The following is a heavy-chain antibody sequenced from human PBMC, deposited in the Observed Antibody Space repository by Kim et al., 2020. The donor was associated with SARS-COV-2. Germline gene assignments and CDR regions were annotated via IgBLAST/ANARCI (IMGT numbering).Heavy chain of an antibody. CDR1: GFTFSSYS. Sequence: GGSLRLSCAASGFTFSSYSMNWVRQAPGKGLEWVSSIYSTSSHMFYADSVKGRFTISRDNAKNSLYLQMNSLRAEDTAVYYCAREDMVGGAPFLDVWGQGTTVTVS. CDR2: IYSTSSHM. V-gene: IGHV3-21*01. J-gene: IGHJ6*02. CDR3: AREDMVGGAPFLDV. D-gene: IGHD3-10*01.